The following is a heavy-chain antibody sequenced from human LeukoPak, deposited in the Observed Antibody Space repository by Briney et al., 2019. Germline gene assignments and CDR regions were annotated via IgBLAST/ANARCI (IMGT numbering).Heavy chain of an antibody. CDR3: ARAYYDILTGYENFDY. Sequence: ASVNVSCKASVYTFTAYYMHWVRQAPGQGLEWMGWINPNSGGTNYAQKFQGRVTMTRDTSISTAYMELSRLRSDDTAVYYCARAYYDILTGYENFDYWGQGTLVTVSS. CDR1: VYTFTAYY. CDR2: INPNSGGT. V-gene: IGHV1-2*02. J-gene: IGHJ4*02. D-gene: IGHD3-9*01.